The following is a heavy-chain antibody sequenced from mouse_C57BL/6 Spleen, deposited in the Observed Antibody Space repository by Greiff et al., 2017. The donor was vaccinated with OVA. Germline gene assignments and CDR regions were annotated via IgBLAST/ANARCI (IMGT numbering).Heavy chain of an antibody. CDR2: IYPGDGDT. D-gene: IGHD2-1*01. CDR1: GYAFSSYW. V-gene: IGHV1-80*01. J-gene: IGHJ4*01. CDR3: AREDGNYEYYYAMDY. Sequence: QVQLQQSGAELVKPGASVKISCKASGYAFSSYWMNWVKQRPGKGLEWIGQIYPGDGDTNYNGKFKGKATLTADKSSSTAYMQLSSLTSEDSAVYFCAREDGNYEYYYAMDYWGQGTSVTVSS.